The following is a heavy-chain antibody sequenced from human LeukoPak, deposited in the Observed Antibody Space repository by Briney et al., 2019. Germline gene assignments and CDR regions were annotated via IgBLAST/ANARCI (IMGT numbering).Heavy chain of an antibody. CDR2: INPNSGGT. D-gene: IGHD2-2*03. J-gene: IGHJ4*02. V-gene: IGHV1-2*02. CDR1: GYTFTGYY. CDR3: ASCLDIVVVPAAISLDY. Sequence: GASVKVSCKASGYTFTGYYMHWVRQAPGQGLEWMGWINPNSGGTNYAQKFQGRVTMTRDTSISTAYMELSRLRSDDTAVYYCASCLDIVVVPAAISLDYWGQGTLFTVSS.